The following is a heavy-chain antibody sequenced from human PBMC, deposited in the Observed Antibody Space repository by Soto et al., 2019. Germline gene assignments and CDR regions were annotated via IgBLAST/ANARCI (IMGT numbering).Heavy chain of an antibody. CDR2: INAANGNT. Sequence: ASVKVSCKASGYIFLHYPIYWVRQAPGQRPEWVGWINAANGNTKYSQKLQGRVTIPSHTASSTAYIDLRSQRSGDTAQYFYASVPQYLSDLVEVRVVISEPWFPPGGKGTWVP. V-gene: IGHV1-3*01. D-gene: IGHD2-2*01. CDR1: GYIFLHYP. CDR3: ASVPQYLSDLVEVRVVISEPWFPP. J-gene: IGHJ5*02.